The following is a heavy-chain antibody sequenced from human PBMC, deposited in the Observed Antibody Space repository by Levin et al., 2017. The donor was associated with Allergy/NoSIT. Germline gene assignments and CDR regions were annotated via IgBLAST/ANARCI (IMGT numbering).Heavy chain of an antibody. CDR3: AAVAGTVDY. D-gene: IGHD6-19*01. Sequence: SQTLSLTCAVYGGSFSGYYWSWIRQPPGKGLEWIGEINHSGSTNYNPSLKSRVTISVDTSKNQFSLKLSSVTAADTAVYYCAAVAGTVDYWGQGTLVTVSS. CDR2: INHSGST. CDR1: GGSFSGYY. V-gene: IGHV4-34*01. J-gene: IGHJ4*02.